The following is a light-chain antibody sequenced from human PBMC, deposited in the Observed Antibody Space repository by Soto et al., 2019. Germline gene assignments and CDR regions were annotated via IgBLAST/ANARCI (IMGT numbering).Light chain of an antibody. CDR2: GAS. Sequence: EIVMTQSPAILSVSPGERVTISYRASESLSTYLAWYQQKPGQAPRLVIYGASTKATGIPARFSGSGSATDLTLTISSLQSEDFAVYYCQSYNDWPFTFGQGTKLEI. V-gene: IGKV3-15*01. CDR1: ESLSTY. J-gene: IGKJ2*01. CDR3: QSYNDWPFT.